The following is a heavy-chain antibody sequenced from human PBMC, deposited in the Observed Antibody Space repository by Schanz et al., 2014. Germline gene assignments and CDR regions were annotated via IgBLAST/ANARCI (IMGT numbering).Heavy chain of an antibody. V-gene: IGHV4-31*03. CDR2: ISYSGST. D-gene: IGHD2-15*01. CDR3: ARHGGIPYSPRDV. Sequence: QVQLQESGPGLVKPSQTLSLTCTVSGASISSGGYYWDWIRLLPGKGLEWIGYISYSGSTSFNPSLKSRLTMSVDTSKNQFSLRLSSVTAADTAVYYCARHGGIPYSPRDVWGQGTTVTVSS. CDR1: GASISSGGYY. J-gene: IGHJ6*02.